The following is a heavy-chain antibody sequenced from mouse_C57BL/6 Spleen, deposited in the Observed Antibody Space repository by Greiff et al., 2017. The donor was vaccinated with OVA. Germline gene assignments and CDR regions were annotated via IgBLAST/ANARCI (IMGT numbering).Heavy chain of an antibody. CDR2: IDPSDSYT. V-gene: IGHV1-50*01. J-gene: IGHJ2*01. CDR1: GYTFTSYW. Sequence: VQLQQPGAELVKPGASVKLSCKASGYTFTSYWMQWVKQRPGQGLEWIGEIDPSDSYTNYNQKFKGKATLTVDTSSSTAYMQLSSLTSEDSAVYYCASKRYFGYWGQGTTLTVSS. CDR3: ASKRYFGY.